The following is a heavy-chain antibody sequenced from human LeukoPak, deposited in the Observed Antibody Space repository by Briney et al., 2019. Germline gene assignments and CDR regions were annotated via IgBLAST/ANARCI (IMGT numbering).Heavy chain of an antibody. V-gene: IGHV1-2*04. Sequence: ASVKVSCKASGYTFTDYFIHWVRQAPGQGLEWMGRVNPNSGGTNYAQKFQGWVTMTRDTSITTAYMELSRLQSDDTAMYYCARDTDTSASYDYWGQGALVTVSS. CDR1: GYTFTDYF. J-gene: IGHJ4*02. CDR3: ARDTDTSASYDY. D-gene: IGHD6-19*01. CDR2: VNPNSGGT.